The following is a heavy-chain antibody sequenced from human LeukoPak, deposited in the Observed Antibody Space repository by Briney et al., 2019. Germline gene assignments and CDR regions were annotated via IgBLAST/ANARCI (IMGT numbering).Heavy chain of an antibody. CDR1: GYTFTSYG. D-gene: IGHD6-19*01. J-gene: IGHJ4*02. V-gene: IGHV1-18*01. Sequence: ASVKVSCKASGYTFTSYGISWVRQAPGRGLEWMGWISAYNGNTNYAQKLQGRVTMTTDTSTSTAYMELRSLRSDDTAVYYCARDSERASSGWYMAWIQEDWGQGTLVTVSS. CDR2: ISAYNGNT. CDR3: ARDSERASSGWYMAWIQED.